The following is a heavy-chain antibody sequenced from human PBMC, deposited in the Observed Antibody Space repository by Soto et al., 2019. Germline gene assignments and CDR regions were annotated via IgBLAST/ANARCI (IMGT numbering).Heavy chain of an antibody. D-gene: IGHD3-3*01. CDR1: GFTFSSYE. Sequence: GSLILSCAASGFTFSSYEMNWVRQAPGKGLEWVSYISSSGSTIYYADSVKGRFTISRDNDKNSLYLQMNSLRAEDTAVYYCAGTYDREFWSGNHGMDVWCQGTTVTLSS. CDR2: ISSSGSTI. V-gene: IGHV3-48*03. CDR3: AGTYDREFWSGNHGMDV. J-gene: IGHJ6*02.